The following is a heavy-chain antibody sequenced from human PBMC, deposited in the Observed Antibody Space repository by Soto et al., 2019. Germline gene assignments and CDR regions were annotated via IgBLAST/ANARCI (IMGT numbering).Heavy chain of an antibody. Sequence: QVHLVQSGAELKKHGASVKVSFTASSYTCTSYGISWVGQAPLQRLEWIGWISAYNGKTKYAQKLQGRVTMTTDTSTTTAYMELMSLRSADTAVDYCERNLSAAGTFDYWFQGTLVTVST. CDR3: ERNLSAAGTFDY. CDR2: ISAYNGKT. V-gene: IGHV1-18*01. D-gene: IGHD6-13*01. J-gene: IGHJ4*02. CDR1: SYTCTSYG.